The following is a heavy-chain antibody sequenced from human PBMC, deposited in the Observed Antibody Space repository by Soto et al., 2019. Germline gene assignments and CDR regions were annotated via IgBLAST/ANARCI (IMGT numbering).Heavy chain of an antibody. CDR1: GYTFTDYY. D-gene: IGHD6-19*01. CDR2: INVNSGVT. CDR3: ARGVSGWSPFDF. V-gene: IGHV1-2*04. J-gene: IGHJ4*02. Sequence: QVPLVQSGAEVKKPGASVKVSCTASGYTFTDYYVHWVRQAPGQGLEWMGWINVNSGVTNLAQKFQGWVTLTRDTSVSTAYMELNSLKSDDTAVFFCARGVSGWSPFDFWGQGTLVTVSS.